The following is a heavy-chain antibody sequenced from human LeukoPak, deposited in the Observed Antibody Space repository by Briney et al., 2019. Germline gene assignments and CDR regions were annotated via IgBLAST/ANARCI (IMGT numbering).Heavy chain of an antibody. V-gene: IGHV1-69*04. CDR2: IIPIFGIA. CDR1: GYTFDNYG. J-gene: IGHJ4*02. CDR3: ARWGEDYYDSSGYYHD. Sequence: ASVKVSCKASGYTFDNYGISWVRQAPGQGLEWMGRIIPIFGIANYAQKFQGRVTITADKSTSTAYMELSSLRSEDTAVYYCARWGEDYYDSSGYYHDWGQGTLVTVS. D-gene: IGHD3-22*01.